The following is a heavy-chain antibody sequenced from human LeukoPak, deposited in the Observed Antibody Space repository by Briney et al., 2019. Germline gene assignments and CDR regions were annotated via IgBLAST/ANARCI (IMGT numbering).Heavy chain of an antibody. J-gene: IGHJ4*02. V-gene: IGHV4-39*01. D-gene: IGHD2-21*02. Sequence: SETLSLTCTVSGGSISSTNNYWGWIRHPPGKGLEWVASIFYSGSTYSNPSLKSRVTISVDTSKNQFSLNLSSVTAADTAVYYCARRIRGVVTDYWGQGILVIVSS. CDR2: IFYSGST. CDR3: ARRIRGVVTDY. CDR1: GGSISSTNNY.